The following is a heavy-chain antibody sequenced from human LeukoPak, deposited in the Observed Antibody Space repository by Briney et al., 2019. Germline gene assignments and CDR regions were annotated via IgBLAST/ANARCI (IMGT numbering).Heavy chain of an antibody. Sequence: GGSLRLSCAASGFTVSSNYMSWVRQAPGKGLEWVSVIYSGGSTYYADSVRGRFSISRDNAKNSLYLQMNSLRAEDTAVYYCARVQKSRKSVASAVDCWGQGTVVTVSS. CDR2: IYSGGST. D-gene: IGHD5-12*01. CDR3: ARVQKSRKSVASAVDC. CDR1: GFTVSSNY. V-gene: IGHV3-53*01. J-gene: IGHJ4*02.